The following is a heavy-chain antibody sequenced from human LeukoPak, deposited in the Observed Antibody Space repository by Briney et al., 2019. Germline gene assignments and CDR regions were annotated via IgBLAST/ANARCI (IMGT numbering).Heavy chain of an antibody. CDR1: GYTFTSYY. J-gene: IGHJ6*03. CDR3: ARGFRGIVVVPAAPREIYYYYYMDV. CDR2: INPSGGST. D-gene: IGHD2-2*01. Sequence: ASVKVSCKASGYTFTSYYMHWVRQAPGQGLEWMGIINPSGGSTSYAQKFQGRVTMTRDTSTSTVYMELSSLRSEDTAVYYCARGFRGIVVVPAAPREIYYYYYMDVWGKGTTVTVSS. V-gene: IGHV1-46*01.